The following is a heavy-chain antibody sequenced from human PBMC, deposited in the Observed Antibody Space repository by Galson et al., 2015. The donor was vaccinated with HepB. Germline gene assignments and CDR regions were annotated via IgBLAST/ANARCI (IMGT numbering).Heavy chain of an antibody. V-gene: IGHV3-21*01. D-gene: IGHD3-10*01. CDR1: GFTFSAYS. CDR2: ISGSSSYI. Sequence: SLRLSCAASGFTFSAYSMNWVRQAPGKGLEWLSSISGSSSYIYYAESLKGRSTHYADSVKGRFTISRDNAKNSLYLQMNSLRAEDTAVYYCARENGSGSYLDYWGQGTLVTVSS. CDR3: ARENGSGSYLDY. J-gene: IGHJ4*02.